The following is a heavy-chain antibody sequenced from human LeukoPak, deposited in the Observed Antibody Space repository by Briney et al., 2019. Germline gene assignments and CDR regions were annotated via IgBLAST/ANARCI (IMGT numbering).Heavy chain of an antibody. CDR3: AKDGNYDFWSGSRPSYYYYYYMDV. CDR2: VGASGDNT. CDR1: GFTFSTYA. D-gene: IGHD3-3*01. Sequence: GGSLRLSCATSGFTFSTYAMSWVRQAPGKGLEWVSAVGASGDNTYYPDSVKGRFTISRDNSKSTLDLQMNSLRADDTAEFYCAKDGNYDFWSGSRPSYYYYYYMDVWGKGTTVTVSS. V-gene: IGHV3-23*01. J-gene: IGHJ6*03.